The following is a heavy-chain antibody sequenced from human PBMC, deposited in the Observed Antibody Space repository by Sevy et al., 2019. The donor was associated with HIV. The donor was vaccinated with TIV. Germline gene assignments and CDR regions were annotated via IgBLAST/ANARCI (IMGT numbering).Heavy chain of an antibody. CDR1: GFTVSSNY. J-gene: IGHJ6*03. Sequence: GGSLRLSCAASGFTVSSNYMSWVRQAPGKGLEWISVIYSGGSTYYADSVKGRFTISRDNSKNTLYLQMNSLRAEDTAVYYCASSLGGYSYGLDYYYMDVWGKGTTVTVSS. CDR2: IYSGGST. V-gene: IGHV3-53*01. D-gene: IGHD5-18*01. CDR3: ASSLGGYSYGLDYYYMDV.